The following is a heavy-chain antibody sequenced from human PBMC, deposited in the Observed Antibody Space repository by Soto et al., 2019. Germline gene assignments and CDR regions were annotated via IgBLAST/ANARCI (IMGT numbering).Heavy chain of an antibody. D-gene: IGHD6-13*01. Sequence: QVQLVESGGGVVQPGRSLRLSCAASGFTFSSYAMHWVRQAPGKGLEWVAVISYDGSNKYYADSVKGRFTISRDNSKNTLYLQMNSLRAEDTAVYYCARDRGSSSWDGMDVWGQGTTVTVSS. V-gene: IGHV3-30-3*01. CDR2: ISYDGSNK. CDR1: GFTFSSYA. CDR3: ARDRGSSSWDGMDV. J-gene: IGHJ6*02.